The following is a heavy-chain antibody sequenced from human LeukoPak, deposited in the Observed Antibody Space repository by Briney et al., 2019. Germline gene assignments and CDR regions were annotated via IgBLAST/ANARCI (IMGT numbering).Heavy chain of an antibody. CDR1: GFTSSSYA. J-gene: IGHJ4*02. Sequence: GGSLRLSCAASGFTSSSYAMPWVRQAPGKGLEWVAVISYDGSNKFYADSVKGRFTISRDNPKNTLYLQMNSLRAEDTAVYYCARASYDSSGSYLYYFDYWGQGTLVTVST. CDR2: ISYDGSNK. V-gene: IGHV3-30*04. CDR3: ARASYDSSGSYLYYFDY. D-gene: IGHD3-22*01.